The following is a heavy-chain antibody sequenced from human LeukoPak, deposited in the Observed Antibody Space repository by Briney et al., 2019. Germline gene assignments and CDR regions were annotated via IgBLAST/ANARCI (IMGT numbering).Heavy chain of an antibody. CDR1: GGSISSSNYY. Sequence: SETLSLTCTVSGGSISSSNYYWGWIRQPPGKGLEWIGSIYYSGSTYYNPSLKSGVTISVDTSKNQFSLKLSSVTAADTAVYYCARHGYVRGWLHGRAFDIWGQGTMVTVSS. V-gene: IGHV4-39*01. CDR2: IYYSGST. J-gene: IGHJ3*02. CDR3: ARHGYVRGWLHGRAFDI. D-gene: IGHD3-10*02.